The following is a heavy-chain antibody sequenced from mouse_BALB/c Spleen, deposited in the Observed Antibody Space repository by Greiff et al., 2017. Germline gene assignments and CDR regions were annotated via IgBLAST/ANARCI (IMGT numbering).Heavy chain of an antibody. CDR2: INPGSGGT. J-gene: IGHJ2*01. D-gene: IGHD2-10*02. Sequence: QVQLQQSGAELVRPGTSVKVSCKASGYAFTNYLIEWVKQRPGQGLEWIGVINPGSGGTNYNEKFKGKATLTADKSSSTAYMQLSSLTSDDSAVYFCARSMMGYGYLDYWGQGTTLTVSS. CDR3: ARSMMGYGYLDY. V-gene: IGHV1-54*01. CDR1: GYAFTNYL.